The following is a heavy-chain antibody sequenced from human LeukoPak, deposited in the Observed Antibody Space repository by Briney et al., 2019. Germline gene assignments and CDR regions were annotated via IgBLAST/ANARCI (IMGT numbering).Heavy chain of an antibody. CDR3: ASHTRERQGQRGDAFDI. J-gene: IGHJ3*02. CDR2: TYYRSKWYN. V-gene: IGHV6-1*01. Sequence: SQTLSLTCAISGDSVSSNSAAWNWIRQSPSRGLEWLGRTYYRSKWYNDYAVSVKSRITINPDTSKNQFSLQLNSVTPEDTAVYYCASHTRERQGQRGDAFDIWGQGTMVTVSS. CDR1: GDSVSSNSAA. D-gene: IGHD1-1*01.